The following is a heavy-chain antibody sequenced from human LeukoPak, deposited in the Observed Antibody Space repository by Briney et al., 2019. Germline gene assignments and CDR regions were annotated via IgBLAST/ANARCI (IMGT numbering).Heavy chain of an antibody. V-gene: IGHV1-2*02. Sequence: ASVKVSCKASGYIFTGQDMHWLRQAPGQGLEWMGWINPNTGGTHYAQRFQGRVTMTRDTSISTAYMELRSLRSDDTAVYYCASYPRYSSSPPFDYWGQGTLVTVSS. CDR1: GYIFTGQD. CDR2: INPNTGGT. D-gene: IGHD6-6*01. J-gene: IGHJ4*02. CDR3: ASYPRYSSSPPFDY.